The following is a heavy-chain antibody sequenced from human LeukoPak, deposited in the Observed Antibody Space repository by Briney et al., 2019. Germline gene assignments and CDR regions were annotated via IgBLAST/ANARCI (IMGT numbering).Heavy chain of an antibody. CDR2: ISSSGSTI. CDR1: GFTFSSYE. J-gene: IGHJ4*02. D-gene: IGHD3-22*01. Sequence: GGSLRLSCAASGFTFSSYETNWVRQAPGKGLEWVSYISSSGSTIYYAESVKGRFTISRDNAKNSLYLQMNSLRAEDTAVYYCGRVSSSGYYYFDYWGQGTLVTVSS. V-gene: IGHV3-48*03. CDR3: GRVSSSGYYYFDY.